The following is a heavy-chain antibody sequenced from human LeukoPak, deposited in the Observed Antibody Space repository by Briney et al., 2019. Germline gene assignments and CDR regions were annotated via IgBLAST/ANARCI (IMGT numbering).Heavy chain of an antibody. V-gene: IGHV1-2*02. Sequence: ASVKVSCKASGYTFTGYYMHWVRQAPGQGLEWMGWINPNSGGTNYAQKFQGRVTMTRDTSISTAYMELSSLRSEDTAVYYCARGQTTAGAVFLYYMDVWGKGTTVTVSS. CDR3: ARGQTTAGAVFLYYMDV. D-gene: IGHD4-11*01. CDR1: GYTFTGYY. J-gene: IGHJ6*03. CDR2: INPNSGGT.